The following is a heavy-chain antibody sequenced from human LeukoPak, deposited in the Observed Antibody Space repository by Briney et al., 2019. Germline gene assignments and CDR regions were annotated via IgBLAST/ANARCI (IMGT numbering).Heavy chain of an antibody. CDR2: IYYDGSKQ. CDR3: ARWGAGRTSDY. D-gene: IGHD1-26*01. Sequence: PGGSLRLSCAASGFTFSSNGMHWVRQAPGKGLEWVAVIYYDGSKQYYADFAKGRFTISRDNTKNTLFLQMNGLRVDDTAVYYCARWGAGRTSDYWGQGTLVTVSS. CDR1: GFTFSSNG. J-gene: IGHJ4*02. V-gene: IGHV3-33*02.